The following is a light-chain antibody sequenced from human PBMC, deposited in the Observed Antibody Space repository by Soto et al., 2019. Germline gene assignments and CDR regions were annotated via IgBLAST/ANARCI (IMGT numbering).Light chain of an antibody. CDR3: QQRSNWPWT. CDR2: DAS. J-gene: IGKJ1*01. Sequence: DIVMTHSPGTLAVSPCERATLSCRASQSVSSYLAWYQQKPGQAPRLLIYDASNRATGIPARFSGSGSGTDFTLTISSLEPEDFAVYYCQQRSNWPWTFGQGTKVDIK. V-gene: IGKV3-11*01. CDR1: QSVSSY.